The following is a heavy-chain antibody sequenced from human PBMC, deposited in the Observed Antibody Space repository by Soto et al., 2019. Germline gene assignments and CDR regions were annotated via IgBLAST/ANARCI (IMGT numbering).Heavy chain of an antibody. J-gene: IGHJ4*02. V-gene: IGHV6-1*01. CDR2: TYYRSKWYN. D-gene: IGHD6-19*01. Sequence: SQTLSLTCAISGDSVSSNSAAWNWIRQSPSRGLEWLGRTYYRSKWYNDYALSVKSRITINADTSKNHLSLQLNSVTPEDTAVYYCARAMTYTTGWYGFDYWGQGTLVTVSS. CDR1: GDSVSSNSAA. CDR3: ARAMTYTTGWYGFDY.